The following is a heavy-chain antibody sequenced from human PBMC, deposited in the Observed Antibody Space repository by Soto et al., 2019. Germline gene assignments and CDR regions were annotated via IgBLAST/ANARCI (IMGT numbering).Heavy chain of an antibody. J-gene: IGHJ5*02. CDR1: GVSIRSGGYS. CDR3: ARTESGTFDP. D-gene: IGHD1-7*01. CDR2: IYHSGST. Sequence: PSQTLSLTCAVSGVSIRSGGYSWRWIRQPPGKGLEWIGYIYHSGSTYYNPSLKSRVTISVDRSKNQFSLKLSSVTAADTAVYYCARTESGTFDPWGQGTLVTVSS. V-gene: IGHV4-30-2*01.